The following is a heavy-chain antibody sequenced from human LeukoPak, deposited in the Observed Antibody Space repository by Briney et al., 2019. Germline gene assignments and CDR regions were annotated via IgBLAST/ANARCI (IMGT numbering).Heavy chain of an antibody. CDR3: ARGGPYCGGDCYSD. CDR1: GVSISSYY. V-gene: IGHV4-59*01. Sequence: SETLSLTCTVSGVSISSYYWSWIRQPPGKGLEWIGYIYYSGSTNYNPSLKSRVTISVDTSKNQFSLKLSSVTAADTAVYYCARGGPYCGGDCYSDWGQGTLVTVSS. CDR2: IYYSGST. D-gene: IGHD2-21*02. J-gene: IGHJ4*02.